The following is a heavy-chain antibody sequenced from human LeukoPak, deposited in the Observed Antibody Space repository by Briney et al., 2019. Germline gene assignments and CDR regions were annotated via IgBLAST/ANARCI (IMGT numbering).Heavy chain of an antibody. CDR2: IYHSGST. D-gene: IGHD6-13*01. V-gene: IGHV4-30-2*01. J-gene: IGHJ5*02. CDR1: GGSISSGGYS. Sequence: SQTLSLTCADSGGSISSGGYSWSWIRQPPGKGLEWIGYIYHSGSTYYNPSLKSRVTISVDRSKNQFSLKLSSVTAADTAVYYCARVLGDSSSWYWWFDPWGQGTLVTVSS. CDR3: ARVLGDSSSWYWWFDP.